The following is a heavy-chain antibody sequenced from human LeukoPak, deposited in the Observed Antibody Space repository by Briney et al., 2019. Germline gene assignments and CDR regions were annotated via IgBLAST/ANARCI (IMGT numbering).Heavy chain of an antibody. CDR2: IYHSGNT. V-gene: IGHV4-38-2*02. CDR3: ARIVQITGTIPH. D-gene: IGHD1-1*01. CDR1: GFSISGGYY. Sequence: PSETLSLTCSVSGFSISGGYYWGWIRQPPGKGLEWLGSIYHSGNTDYNPSLKSRVTISVDTAKNKFFLRLGSVTAADTAVYYCARIVQITGTIPHWGQGTLVTVPS. J-gene: IGHJ4*02.